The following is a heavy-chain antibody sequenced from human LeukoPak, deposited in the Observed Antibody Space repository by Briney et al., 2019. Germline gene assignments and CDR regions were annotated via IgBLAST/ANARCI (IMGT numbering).Heavy chain of an antibody. CDR2: ISHEGSNK. Sequence: GRSLRLSCAASGLTFSSYGMHWVRQAPGKGLEWVAVISHEGSNKYYADSVKGRFTISRDNAKNSLYLQMNSLRAEDTALYYCAKGLWFGEHGFDYWGQGTLVTVSS. J-gene: IGHJ4*02. V-gene: IGHV3-30*18. D-gene: IGHD3-10*01. CDR3: AKGLWFGEHGFDY. CDR1: GLTFSSYG.